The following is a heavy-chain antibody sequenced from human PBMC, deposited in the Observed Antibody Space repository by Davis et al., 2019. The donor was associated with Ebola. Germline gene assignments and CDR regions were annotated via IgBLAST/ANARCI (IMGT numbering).Heavy chain of an antibody. Sequence: GGSLRLSCAASGFTFSSYWMSWVRQAPGKGLEWVANIKQDGSEKYYVDSVKGRFTISRDNAKNSLYLQMNSLRAEDTAVYYCARGKNDSSGYSWALNFDYWGQGTLVTVSS. CDR2: IKQDGSEK. J-gene: IGHJ4*02. CDR1: GFTFSSYW. D-gene: IGHD3-22*01. CDR3: ARGKNDSSGYSWALNFDY. V-gene: IGHV3-7*03.